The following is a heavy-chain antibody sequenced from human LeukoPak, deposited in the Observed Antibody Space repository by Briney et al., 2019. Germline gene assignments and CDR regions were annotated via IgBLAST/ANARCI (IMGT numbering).Heavy chain of an antibody. CDR3: ARVKYCGGDCYSYYFDY. V-gene: IGHV4-38-2*02. CDR1: GYSISSGYY. D-gene: IGHD2-21*02. CDR2: IYHSGST. J-gene: IGHJ4*02. Sequence: SETLSLTCTASGYSISSGYYWGWIRQPPGKGLEWIGSIYHSGSTYYNPSLKSRVTISVDTSKNQFSLKLSSVTAADTAVYYCARVKYCGGDCYSYYFDYWGQGTLVTVSS.